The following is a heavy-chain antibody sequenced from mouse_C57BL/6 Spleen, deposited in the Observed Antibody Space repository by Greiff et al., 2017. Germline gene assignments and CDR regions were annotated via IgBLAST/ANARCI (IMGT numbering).Heavy chain of an antibody. CDR1: GYTFTSYW. CDR3: TRWDYDLANLTGD. V-gene: IGHV1-64*01. J-gene: IGHJ2*01. CDR2: IHPNSGST. Sequence: VQLQQPGAELVKPGASVKLSCKASGYTFTSYWMHWVKQRPGQGLEWIGRIHPNSGSTNYNEKFKSKATLTVDKSSSTAYMQLSSLTSEDSAVYYGTRWDYDLANLTGDWGQRATLTAST. D-gene: IGHD2-4*01.